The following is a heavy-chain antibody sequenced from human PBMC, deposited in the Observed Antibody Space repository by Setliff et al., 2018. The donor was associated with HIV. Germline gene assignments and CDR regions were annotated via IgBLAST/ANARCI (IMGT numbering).Heavy chain of an antibody. V-gene: IGHV2-70*04. CDR1: GFSLSTTGLR. Sequence: SGPTLVNPTQTLTLTCTFSGFSLSTTGLRVTWIRQPPGKAMEWLARIAWEDDKFYSTSLKTRLTISKDTSKNQVFLTMTNMDPVDTATYYCARTYGSASKLDYWGPGTLVTVSS. J-gene: IGHJ4*02. D-gene: IGHD3-10*01. CDR3: ARTYGSASKLDY. CDR2: IAWEDDK.